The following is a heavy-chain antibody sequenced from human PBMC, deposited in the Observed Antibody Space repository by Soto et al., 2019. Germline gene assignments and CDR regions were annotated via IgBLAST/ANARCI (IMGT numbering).Heavy chain of an antibody. Sequence: QVQLVQSGAEVKKPGSSVKVSCKASGGTFNSYAISWVRQAPGQGLEWMGGIIPIFGTANYAQKFQGRVTITADESTSTAYMERSSLRSEDTAVYYCARDGGVYDYSPFDYWGQGTLVTVSS. J-gene: IGHJ4*02. CDR3: ARDGGVYDYSPFDY. CDR2: IIPIFGTA. D-gene: IGHD4-4*01. V-gene: IGHV1-69*12. CDR1: GGTFNSYA.